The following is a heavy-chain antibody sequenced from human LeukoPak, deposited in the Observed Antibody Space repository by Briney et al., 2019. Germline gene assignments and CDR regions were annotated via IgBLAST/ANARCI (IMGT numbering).Heavy chain of an antibody. V-gene: IGHV3-64*01. CDR3: ARGNDSSXYXYFFDY. CDR1: GFTFSRXX. CDR2: ISTNGGST. J-gene: IGHJ4*02. Sequence: LSCAASGFTFSRXXXHWVXQAPXKXLEXVXAISTNGGSTYYASSVKGRFTISRDNSKNTLYLQMVNLRPEDMAVYYCARGNDSSXYXYFFDYWGQGTLVXVSS. D-gene: IGHD3-22*01.